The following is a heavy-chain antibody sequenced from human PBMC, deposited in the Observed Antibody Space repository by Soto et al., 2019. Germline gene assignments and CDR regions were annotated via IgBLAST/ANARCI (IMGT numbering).Heavy chain of an antibody. D-gene: IGHD3-16*01. CDR1: GGSVANYY. V-gene: IGHV4-59*02. CDR3: ASGGNWFDP. CDR2: MYYNGNI. Sequence: SETLSLTCNVSGGSVANYYWIWIRQSPEKGLEWIAYMYYNGNINYNPSLKSRVTISIDTSKNQFSLTLKSVTAADTAVYYCASGGNWFDPWGQGLLVTVSS. J-gene: IGHJ5*02.